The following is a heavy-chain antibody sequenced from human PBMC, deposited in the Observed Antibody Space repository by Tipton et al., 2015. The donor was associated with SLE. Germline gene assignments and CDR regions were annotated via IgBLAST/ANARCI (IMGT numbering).Heavy chain of an antibody. J-gene: IGHJ2*01. CDR3: ARGRWYFDL. CDR2: IYYSGTT. CDR1: GGSIRSSNYY. Sequence: TLSLTCTVSGGSIRSSNYYWGWIRQPPGKGLEWIGSIYYSGTTYYNPSLKSRVTISVDTSKNQFSLKLSSVTAADTAVYYCARGRWYFDLWGRGTLVTVSS. V-gene: IGHV4-39*07.